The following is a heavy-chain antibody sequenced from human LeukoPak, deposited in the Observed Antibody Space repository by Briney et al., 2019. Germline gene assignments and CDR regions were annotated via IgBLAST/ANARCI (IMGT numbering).Heavy chain of an antibody. Sequence: GRSLRLSCAASGFTFSDHYMSWIRQAPGKGLECVSYISSRGSTIYYADSVKGRFTLSRDNAKNSLYLQMDSLRAEDTAVYYCARGWIQLWGNFDYWGQGTLVTVSS. CDR1: GFTFSDHY. CDR3: ARGWIQLWGNFDY. V-gene: IGHV3-11*04. D-gene: IGHD5-18*01. J-gene: IGHJ4*02. CDR2: ISSRGSTI.